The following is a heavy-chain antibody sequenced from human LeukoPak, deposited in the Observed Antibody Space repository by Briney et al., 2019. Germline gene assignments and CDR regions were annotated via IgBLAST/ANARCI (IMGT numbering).Heavy chain of an antibody. V-gene: IGHV1-2*02. Sequence: ASVKVSCKASGYTFTGYYMHWVRQAPGQGLEWMGWINPNSGGTNYAQKFQGRVTMTRDTSISTAYMELSRLRSDDTAVYYCARGITPSYYYDSSGTPPDYWGQGTLVTVSS. J-gene: IGHJ4*02. CDR1: GYTFTGYY. D-gene: IGHD3-22*01. CDR3: ARGITPSYYYDSSGTPPDY. CDR2: INPNSGGT.